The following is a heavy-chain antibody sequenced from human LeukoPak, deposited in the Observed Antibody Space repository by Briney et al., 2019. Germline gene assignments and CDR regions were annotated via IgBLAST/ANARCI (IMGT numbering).Heavy chain of an antibody. J-gene: IGHJ4*02. CDR3: ARDRAPYYYDSSGYYSDLDY. V-gene: IGHV1-69*15. CDR2: IIPIFGTA. Sequence: SVKVSCKASGGTFSSYAISWVRQAPGQGLEWMGRIIPIFGTANYAQKFHRRVTITPYESTPTAYLAPSSLRSEDTAVYYCARDRAPYYYDSSGYYSDLDYWGQGTLVTVSS. D-gene: IGHD3-22*01. CDR1: GGTFSSYA.